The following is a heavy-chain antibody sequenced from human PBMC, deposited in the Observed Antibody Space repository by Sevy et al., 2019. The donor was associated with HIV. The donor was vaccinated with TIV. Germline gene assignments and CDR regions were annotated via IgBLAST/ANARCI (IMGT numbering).Heavy chain of an antibody. CDR2: ISYDGSEK. D-gene: IGHD3-16*01. CDR3: SKMNGGSYNDYGMDV. J-gene: IGHJ6*02. V-gene: IGHV3-30*18. CDR1: GFIFSTYG. Sequence: GGSLRLSCAASGFIFSTYGIHWVRQAPGKGLEWVAVISYDGSEKYYADSVRGRFTISRDNSKNTLYLQMNSLRVEDTGIYDCSKMNGGSYNDYGMDVWGQGTTVTVSS.